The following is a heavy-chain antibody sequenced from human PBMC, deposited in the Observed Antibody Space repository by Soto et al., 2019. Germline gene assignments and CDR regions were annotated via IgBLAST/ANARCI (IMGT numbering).Heavy chain of an antibody. D-gene: IGHD5-12*01. CDR3: ARSDIVATEAYYFDY. CDR1: GGSISSGGYY. V-gene: IGHV4-31*03. J-gene: IGHJ4*02. Sequence: QVQLQESDPGLVKPSQTLSLTCTVSGGSISSGGYYWSWIRQHPGKGLEWIEYIYYSGSTYYNPSLKSRVTISVDTSKNQFSLKLSSVTAADTAVYYCARSDIVATEAYYFDYWGQGTLVTVSS. CDR2: IYYSGST.